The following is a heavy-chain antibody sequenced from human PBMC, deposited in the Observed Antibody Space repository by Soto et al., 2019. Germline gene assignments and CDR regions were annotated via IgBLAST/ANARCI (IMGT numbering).Heavy chain of an antibody. Sequence: PSQTLSLTCAISGDSVSTNSVTWNWIRQSPSRGLEWLGRTYYRSKWFNDYAISVKGRITINPDTSNNQLSLQLNSVIPDDTAVYYCVRLIGDSWLDSWGQGTLVTVSS. CDR2: TYYRSKWFN. CDR3: VRLIGDSWLDS. V-gene: IGHV6-1*01. CDR1: GDSVSTNSVT. D-gene: IGHD2-8*01. J-gene: IGHJ5*01.